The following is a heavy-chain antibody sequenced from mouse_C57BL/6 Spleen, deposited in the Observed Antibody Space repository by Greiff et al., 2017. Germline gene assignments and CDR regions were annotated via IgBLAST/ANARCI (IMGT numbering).Heavy chain of an antibody. CDR2: IHPNSGST. J-gene: IGHJ1*03. V-gene: IGHV1-64*01. CDR3: ASRYYGSSYDWYFDV. Sequence: QVQLQQSGAELVKPGASVKLSCKASGYTFTSYWMHWVKQRPGQGLEWIGMIHPNSGSTNYNEKFKSKATLTVDKSSSTAYMQLSSLTSEDSAVYYCASRYYGSSYDWYFDVWGTGTTVTVSS. CDR1: GYTFTSYW. D-gene: IGHD1-1*01.